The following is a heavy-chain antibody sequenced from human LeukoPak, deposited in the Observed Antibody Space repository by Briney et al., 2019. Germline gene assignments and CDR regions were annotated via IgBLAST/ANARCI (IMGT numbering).Heavy chain of an antibody. CDR2: INEGGRVT. CDR3: ARDHHFGALDY. J-gene: IGHJ4*02. D-gene: IGHD1-26*01. V-gene: IGHV3-7*01. Sequence: GGSLRLSCAPSGFTFSTAWMTWVRQAPGKGLEWLGNINEGGRVTNYVDSVRGRFSISRDNAKNTMYLQMSSLGVEDTAVYYCARDHHFGALDYWGQGTLVTVSS. CDR1: GFTFSTAW.